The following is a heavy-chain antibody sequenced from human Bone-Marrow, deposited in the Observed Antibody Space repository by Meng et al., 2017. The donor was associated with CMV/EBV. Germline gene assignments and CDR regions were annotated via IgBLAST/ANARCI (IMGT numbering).Heavy chain of an antibody. CDR2: INSDGRST. Sequence: GESLKISCAASGFTFSMYWMQWVRQAPGKGLVWVSRINSDGRSTSYADFVKGRFTISRDNAKNTLYLQLDSLAAEDTALYYCTTLQSLDYWAHGTLVTVPS. J-gene: IGHJ4*01. V-gene: IGHV3-74*01. CDR1: GFTFSMYW. D-gene: IGHD3-16*02. CDR3: TTLQSLDY.